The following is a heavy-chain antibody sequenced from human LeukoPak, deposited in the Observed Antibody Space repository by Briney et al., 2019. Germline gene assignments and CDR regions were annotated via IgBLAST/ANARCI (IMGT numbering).Heavy chain of an antibody. CDR1: GGSISSSSYY. V-gene: IGHV4-39*01. CDR3: ASRIAVAGTEGYFDY. D-gene: IGHD6-19*01. J-gene: IGHJ4*02. CDR2: IYYSGST. Sequence: SETLSLTCTVSGGSISSSSYYWGWIRQPPGKGLEWIGSIYYSGSTYYNPSLKSRVTISVDTSKNQFSLKLSSVTAADTAVYYCASRIAVAGTEGYFDYWSQGTLVTVSS.